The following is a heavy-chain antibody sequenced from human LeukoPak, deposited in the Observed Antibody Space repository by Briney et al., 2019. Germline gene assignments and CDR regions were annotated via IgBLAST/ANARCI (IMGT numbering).Heavy chain of an antibody. CDR3: AKDQTQWFGELLYTDY. CDR1: GFTFSSYA. V-gene: IGHV3-23*01. CDR2: ISGSGGST. D-gene: IGHD3-10*01. J-gene: IGHJ4*02. Sequence: PGGSLRLSCAASGFTFSSYAMSWVRQAPGKGLEWVSAISGSGGSTYYADSVKGRFTISRDNSKNTLYLQMNSPRAEDTAVYYCAKDQTQWFGELLYTDYWGQGTLVTVSS.